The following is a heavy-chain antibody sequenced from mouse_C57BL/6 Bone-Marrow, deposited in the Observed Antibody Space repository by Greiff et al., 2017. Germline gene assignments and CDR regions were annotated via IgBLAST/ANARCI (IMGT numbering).Heavy chain of an antibody. CDR2: ISSGGDYI. J-gene: IGHJ4*01. CDR3: TRGYGSSLYAMDY. D-gene: IGHD1-1*01. V-gene: IGHV5-9-1*02. CDR1: GFTFSSYA. Sequence: LQQSGEGLVKPGGSLKLSCAASGFTFSSYAMSWVRQTPEKRLEWVAYISSGGDYIYYADTVKGRFTISRDNARNTLYLQMSSLKSEDTAMYYGTRGYGSSLYAMDYWGQGTSVTVSS.